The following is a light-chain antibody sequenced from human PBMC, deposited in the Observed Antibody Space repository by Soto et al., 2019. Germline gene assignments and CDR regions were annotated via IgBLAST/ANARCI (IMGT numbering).Light chain of an antibody. CDR1: SSDVGAYNY. CDR2: EVT. V-gene: IGLV2-8*01. CDR3: SSHGGANNFYI. J-gene: IGLJ1*01. Sequence: QSALTQPPSASGSPGQSVTISCTGTSSDVGAYNYVSWYQHHPGKVPKLIIYEVTKRPSGVPDRFSASKSGNTASLTVSGLQAEDEADYYCSSHGGANNFYIFGTGTKVTVL.